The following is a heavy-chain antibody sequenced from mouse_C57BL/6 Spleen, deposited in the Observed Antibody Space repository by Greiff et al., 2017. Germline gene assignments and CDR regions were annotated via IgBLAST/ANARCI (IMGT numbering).Heavy chain of an antibody. D-gene: IGHD2-4*01. J-gene: IGHJ4*01. Sequence: DVKLVESGGGLVKPGGSLKLSCAASGFTFSSYAMSWVRQTPEKRLEWVATISDGGSYTYYPDNVKGRFTISRDNAKNNLYLQMSHLKSEDTAMYYCARGLYDYDDYAMDYWGQGTSVTVSS. CDR3: ARGLYDYDDYAMDY. CDR2: ISDGGSYT. V-gene: IGHV5-4*03. CDR1: GFTFSSYA.